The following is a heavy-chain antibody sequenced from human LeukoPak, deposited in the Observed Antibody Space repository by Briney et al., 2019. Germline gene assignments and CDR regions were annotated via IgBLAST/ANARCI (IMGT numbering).Heavy chain of an antibody. CDR2: IRYDRSNK. CDR1: GFTFSSYS. CDR3: AKDQWELLSRYYFDY. J-gene: IGHJ4*02. V-gene: IGHV3-30*02. D-gene: IGHD1-26*01. Sequence: GGSLRLSCAASGFTFSSYSMNWVRQAPGKGLEWVAFIRYDRSNKYYADSVKGRFTISRDNSKNTLYLQMNSLRAEDTAVYYCAKDQWELLSRYYFDYWGQGTLVTVSS.